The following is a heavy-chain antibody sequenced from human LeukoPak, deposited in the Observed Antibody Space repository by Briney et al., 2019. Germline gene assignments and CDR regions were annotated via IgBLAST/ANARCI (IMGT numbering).Heavy chain of an antibody. CDR3: ARGVSSRFDP. J-gene: IGHJ5*02. Sequence: KTSETLSLTCTVSGGSVSSGSYYWSWIRQPPGKGLEWIGYIYYSGSTNYNPSLKSRVTISVDRSKNQFSLKLSFVTAADTAVYYCARGVSSRFDPWGQGTLVTVSS. CDR1: GGSVSSGSYY. CDR2: IYYSGST. V-gene: IGHV4-61*01. D-gene: IGHD6-13*01.